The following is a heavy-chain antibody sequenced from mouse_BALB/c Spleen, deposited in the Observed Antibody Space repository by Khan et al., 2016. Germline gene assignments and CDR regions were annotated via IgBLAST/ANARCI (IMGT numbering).Heavy chain of an antibody. CDR2: IDPANGIT. CDR1: GFKINDTY. V-gene: IGHV14-3*02. D-gene: IGHD1-1*01. CDR3: ASCGINTVTSMDY. Sequence: VQLQQSGAELVKPGASVKLTCRASGFKINDTYINWVRQRPAQGLEWIGRIDPANGITDYDPKFQAKATTTANTSYSATYLQDRSLTSEDTAVYYWASCGINTVTSMDYWGQGTSVTVSS. J-gene: IGHJ4*01.